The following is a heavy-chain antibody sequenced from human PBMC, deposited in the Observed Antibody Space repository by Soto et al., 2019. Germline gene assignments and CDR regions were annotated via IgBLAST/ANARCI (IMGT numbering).Heavy chain of an antibody. CDR2: ISAYNGNT. CDR3: ASLTELPGWFAP. V-gene: IGHV1-18*01. J-gene: IGHJ5*02. Sequence: QVQLVQSGAEVKKPGASVKGSCKSSGYTFPSYGISWVRQAPGQGLEWMGWISAYNGNTNYAQKLQGRVTMTTDTSTSTAYMELRSLRSDDTAVYDCASLTELPGWFAPWGQGTLVTVSS. D-gene: IGHD1-26*01. CDR1: GYTFPSYG.